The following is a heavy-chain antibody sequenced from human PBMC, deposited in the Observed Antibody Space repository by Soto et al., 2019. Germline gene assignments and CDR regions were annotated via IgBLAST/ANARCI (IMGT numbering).Heavy chain of an antibody. Sequence: QVQLVQSGAEVKKPGASVKVSCKASGYTFTGYYMHWVRQAPGQGLEWMGWINPNSGGTNYAQKFQGWVTMTRDTSISTAYMELSRLRSDDTAVYYCARGAGLMWVGATTLDYWGQGTLVTVSS. V-gene: IGHV1-2*04. CDR2: INPNSGGT. CDR3: ARGAGLMWVGATTLDY. J-gene: IGHJ4*02. CDR1: GYTFTGYY. D-gene: IGHD1-26*01.